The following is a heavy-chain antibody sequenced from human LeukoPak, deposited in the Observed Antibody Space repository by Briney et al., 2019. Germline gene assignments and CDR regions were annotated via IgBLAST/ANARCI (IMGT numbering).Heavy chain of an antibody. CDR1: GFTFNVYA. CDR3: ARALAVAAFDT. Sequence: GGSLRLSCTASGFTFNVYAMHWVRQVPGEGPEWISSISGSRDSIFYADSVQGRFTISRDNAKNSLYLDMNSLRVEDTAVYFCARALAVAAFDTWGQGALDTISS. D-gene: IGHD3-9*01. CDR2: ISGSRDSI. J-gene: IGHJ1*01. V-gene: IGHV3-21*06.